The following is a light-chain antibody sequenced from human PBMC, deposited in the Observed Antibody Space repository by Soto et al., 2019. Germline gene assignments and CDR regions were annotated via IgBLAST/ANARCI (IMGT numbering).Light chain of an antibody. V-gene: IGKV3-20*01. CDR3: HQYATPSYT. CDR1: QSVSSNS. CDR2: GAF. Sequence: EIVLTQSPGTLSLSPGERASLSCRASQSVSSNSLAWYQQKPGQPPRLLISGAFSRATGIPDRFSGSGSETDFTLTTSRLEPEDFAVYYCHQYATPSYTFGQGTKLEI. J-gene: IGKJ2*01.